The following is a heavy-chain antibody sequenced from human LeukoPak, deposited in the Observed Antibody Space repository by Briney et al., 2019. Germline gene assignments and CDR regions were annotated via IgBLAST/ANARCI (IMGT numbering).Heavy chain of an antibody. CDR3: ARGDWYSFDY. D-gene: IGHD3-9*01. Sequence: GGSLRLSCAASGFSFSEYYMNWIRQAPGKGLEWVSYISSSGSSIHYADSVKGRFTISGDNAKNSLYLQMNSLRVEDTAVYYCARGDWYSFDYWGQGALVAVSS. CDR1: GFSFSEYY. J-gene: IGHJ4*02. V-gene: IGHV3-11*01. CDR2: ISSSGSSI.